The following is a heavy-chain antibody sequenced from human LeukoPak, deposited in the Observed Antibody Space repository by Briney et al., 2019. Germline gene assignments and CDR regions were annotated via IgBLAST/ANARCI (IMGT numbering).Heavy chain of an antibody. Sequence: GGSLRLSCAASGFTLSHYAMSWVRQAPGKGLEWVSASINGGDTHYADCVKGRLNISRDDSKNTLYLQMNNLRAEDTAVYHCVKDGWESWGQGTLVTVSS. CDR3: VKDGWES. CDR2: SINGGDT. J-gene: IGHJ4*02. CDR1: GFTLSHYA. D-gene: IGHD1-26*01. V-gene: IGHV3-23*01.